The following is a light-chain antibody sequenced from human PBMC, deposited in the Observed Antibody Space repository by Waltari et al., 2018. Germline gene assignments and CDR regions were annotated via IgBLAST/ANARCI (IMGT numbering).Light chain of an antibody. Sequence: ESVLTKSPGSLSLSPGERVTLSCRASQGVSRALAWYQQKPGQAPRLLIFGASNRATGIPDRFSGSGSETDFSLTISRLEPEDFAVYYCQHYVRLPATFGRGTKVEIK. J-gene: IGKJ1*01. V-gene: IGKV3-20*01. CDR2: GAS. CDR1: QGVSRA. CDR3: QHYVRLPAT.